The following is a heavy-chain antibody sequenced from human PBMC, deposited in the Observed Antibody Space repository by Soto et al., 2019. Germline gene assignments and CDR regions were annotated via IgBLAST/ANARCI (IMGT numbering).Heavy chain of an antibody. CDR2: INHSGST. CDR1: GGSFSGYY. CDR3: ARGRDYDILTGYAETGWFDP. V-gene: IGHV4-34*01. J-gene: IGHJ5*02. D-gene: IGHD3-9*01. Sequence: QVQLQQWGAGLLKPSETLSLTCAVYGGSFSGYYWSRIRQPPGKGLEWIGEINHSGSTNYNPSLKSRVTISVDTSKNQFSLKLSSVTAADTAVYYCARGRDYDILTGYAETGWFDPWGQGTLVTVSS.